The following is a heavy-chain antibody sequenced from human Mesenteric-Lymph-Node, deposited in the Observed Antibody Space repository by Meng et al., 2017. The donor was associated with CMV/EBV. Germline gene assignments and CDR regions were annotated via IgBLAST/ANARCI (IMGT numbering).Heavy chain of an antibody. CDR2: IIPILGIA. CDR1: GYTFTGYY. D-gene: IGHD2-2*01. CDR3: ARGGRGTSSRYNWFDP. V-gene: IGHV1-69*10. Sequence: SVKVSCKASGYTFTGYYMHWVRQAPGQGLEWMGWIIPILGIANYAQKFQGRVTITADKSTSTAYMELSSLRSEDTAVYYCARGGRGTSSRYNWFDPWGQGTLVTVSS. J-gene: IGHJ5*02.